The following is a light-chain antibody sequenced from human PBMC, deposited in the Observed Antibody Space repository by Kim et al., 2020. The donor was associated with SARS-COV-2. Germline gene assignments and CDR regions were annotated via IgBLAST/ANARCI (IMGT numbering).Light chain of an antibody. Sequence: VSPGERATLSCRASQSVSSNLAWSQQQPGQAPRLLIYGASTRATGIPARFSGSGSGTEFTLTISSLQSEDFAVYYCQQYNNWPLTFGGGTKVDIK. V-gene: IGKV3-15*01. J-gene: IGKJ4*01. CDR1: QSVSSN. CDR3: QQYNNWPLT. CDR2: GAS.